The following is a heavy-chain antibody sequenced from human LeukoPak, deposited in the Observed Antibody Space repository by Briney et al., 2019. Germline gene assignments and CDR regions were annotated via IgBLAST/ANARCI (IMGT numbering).Heavy chain of an antibody. V-gene: IGHV3-7*04. CDR1: GFTFSSNW. Sequence: GGSLRLSCTASGFTFSSNWMTWVRQAPGKGLEWVANINQDGGEKHYVDSVKGRFTISRDNAKNSLYLQMNGLRVEDTAVYYCARNYDWGQGTLVTVSS. J-gene: IGHJ4*02. CDR3: ARNYD. D-gene: IGHD3-16*01. CDR2: INQDGGEK.